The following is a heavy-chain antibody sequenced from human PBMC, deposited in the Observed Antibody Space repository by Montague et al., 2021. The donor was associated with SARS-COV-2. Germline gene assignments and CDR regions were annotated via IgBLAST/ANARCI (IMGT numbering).Heavy chain of an antibody. CDR3: ARRPGRVWGLDV. CDR2: LSHSGTT. Sequence: SETLSLTCAVYGASFSGYYWNFIRQTPGKGLEWLGELSHSGTTKYSPSLKSRFTISADTSKNQFSLTLTSVTAADTAVYFCARRPGRVWGLDVWGHGTTVTVSS. V-gene: IGHV4-34*01. D-gene: IGHD3-10*01. J-gene: IGHJ6*02. CDR1: GASFSGYY.